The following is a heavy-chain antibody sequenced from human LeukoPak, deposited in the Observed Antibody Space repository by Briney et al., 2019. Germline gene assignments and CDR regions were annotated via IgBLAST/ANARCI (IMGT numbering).Heavy chain of an antibody. CDR2: ISCDGSNK. CDR3: AKDPDHGLQTNCYMDV. V-gene: IGHV3-30*18. D-gene: IGHD5-18*01. Sequence: PGGSLRLSCAASGFTFGNYGVHWVRQAPGKGLEWVALISCDGSNKNYVDSVKGRFTISRDNSKNTLYLQMNSLRVEDTAVYYCAKDPDHGLQTNCYMDVWGKGTTVTVTS. CDR1: GFTFGNYG. J-gene: IGHJ6*03.